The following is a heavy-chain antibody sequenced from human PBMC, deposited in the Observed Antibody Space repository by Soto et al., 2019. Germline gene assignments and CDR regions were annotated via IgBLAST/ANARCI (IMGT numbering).Heavy chain of an antibody. V-gene: IGHV3-74*01. CDR2: INSDGSTT. CDR3: ASGNGHGFDI. D-gene: IGHD2-8*01. Sequence: GGSLRLSCAASGFTFSSYWMHWVRQTPGKGLVWVSRINSDGSTTTYADSVKGRFTTSRDNAKNTLYLQMNSLRAEDTALYYCASGNGHGFDIWGQGTVVTVSS. J-gene: IGHJ3*02. CDR1: GFTFSSYW.